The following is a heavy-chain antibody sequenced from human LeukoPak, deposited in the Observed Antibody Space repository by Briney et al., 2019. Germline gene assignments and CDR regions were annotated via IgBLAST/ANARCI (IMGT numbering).Heavy chain of an antibody. J-gene: IGHJ4*02. Sequence: ASVTVSCTASGYTFTVYYLHWVRQAPGQGLEWMGRINPNNGDTNYAHKFQGRVTMTRDTSITTAYMELSRLRSDDTAVYYCARRENDCWGQGTLVTVSS. D-gene: IGHD5-24*01. CDR3: ARRENDC. CDR1: GYTFTVYY. V-gene: IGHV1-2*06. CDR2: INPNNGDT.